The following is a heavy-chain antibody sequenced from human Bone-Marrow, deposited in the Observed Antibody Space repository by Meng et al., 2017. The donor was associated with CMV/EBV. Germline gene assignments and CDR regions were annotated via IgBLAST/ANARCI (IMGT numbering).Heavy chain of an antibody. CDR2: ISGSGDST. J-gene: IGHJ1*01. CDR3: ARWSRGYSGYGAIID. CDR1: GFTFTSYA. Sequence: GESLKISCAASGFTFTSYAMSWVRQAPGKGLEWVSAISGSGDSTYYADSVKGRFTISRDNSKNTLIVQMNSLRAEDTALYYCARWSRGYSGYGAIIDWGQGTLDTVSS. V-gene: IGHV3-23*01. D-gene: IGHD5-12*01.